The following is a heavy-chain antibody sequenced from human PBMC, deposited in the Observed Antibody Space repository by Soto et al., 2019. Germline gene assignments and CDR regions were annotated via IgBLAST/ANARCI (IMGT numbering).Heavy chain of an antibody. D-gene: IGHD3-3*01. Sequence: GGSLRLSCAASGFTFSSYWMSWVRQAPGKGLEWVANIKQDGSEKYYVDSVKGRFTISRDNAKNSLYLQMNSLRAEDTAVYYCARFQRDYDFWSGYYPKTRRVYYYYMDVWGKGTTVTVSS. J-gene: IGHJ6*03. CDR3: ARFQRDYDFWSGYYPKTRRVYYYYMDV. CDR2: IKQDGSEK. V-gene: IGHV3-7*01. CDR1: GFTFSSYW.